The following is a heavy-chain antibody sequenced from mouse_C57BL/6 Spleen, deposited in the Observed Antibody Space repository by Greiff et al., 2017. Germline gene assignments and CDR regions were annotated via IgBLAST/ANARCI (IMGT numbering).Heavy chain of an antibody. D-gene: IGHD1-1*01. V-gene: IGHV1-52*01. J-gene: IGHJ2*01. CDR1: GYTFTSYW. CDR2: IDPSDSET. CDR3: ARGATVVDY. Sequence: QVQLQQPGAELVRPGSPVKLSCKASGYTFTSYWMHWVKQRPIQGLEWIGNIDPSDSETHYNQKFKDKATLTVDKSSSTAYMQLSSLTSEDSAVYYCARGATVVDYWGQGTTLTVSS.